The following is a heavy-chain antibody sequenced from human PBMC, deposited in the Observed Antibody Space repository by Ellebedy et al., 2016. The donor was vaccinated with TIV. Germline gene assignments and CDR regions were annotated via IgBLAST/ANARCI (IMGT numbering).Heavy chain of an antibody. CDR1: GFMFNTYA. CDR3: AKAGGGGAPDDY. V-gene: IGHV3-30*18. Sequence: GESLKISCAASGFMFNTYAMHWVRQAPGKGLEWVAIISYDSGNKFYTDSVKGLFTVSRDNAKNTLYLHFNGLRVEDTAIYYWAKAGGGGAPDDYWGQGTLVTVSS. D-gene: IGHD1-26*01. J-gene: IGHJ4*02. CDR2: ISYDSGNK.